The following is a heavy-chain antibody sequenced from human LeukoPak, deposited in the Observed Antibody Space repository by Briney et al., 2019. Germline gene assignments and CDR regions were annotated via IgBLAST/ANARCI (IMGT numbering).Heavy chain of an antibody. V-gene: IGHV3-11*04. D-gene: IGHD3-10*01. J-gene: IGHJ5*02. CDR3: ARDFHGSGTYHTFDP. CDR1: GFTFGNAW. CDR2: ISRSGSII. Sequence: GGSLRLSCAASGFTFGNAWMSWVRQAPGKGLEWVSYISRSGSIIKYADSVKGRFTISRDNAKNSLYLQMNSLRAEDTALYYCARDFHGSGTYHTFDPWGQGTLVTVSS.